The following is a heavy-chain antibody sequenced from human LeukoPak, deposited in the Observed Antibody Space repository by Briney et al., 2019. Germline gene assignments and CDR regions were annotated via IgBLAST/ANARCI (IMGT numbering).Heavy chain of an antibody. J-gene: IGHJ6*02. CDR2: IYHSGST. CDR1: GGSISSGGYS. D-gene: IGHD2-15*01. CDR3: ARARPRGSAPSGGYYYYYGMDV. Sequence: SETLSLTCAVSGGSISSGGYSWSWIRQPPGKGLEWNGYIYHSGSTYYYPSLKSRVTISVDKSKNQFSLKLSSVTAADTAVYYCARARPRGSAPSGGYYYYYGMDVWGQGTTVTVSS. V-gene: IGHV4-30-2*01.